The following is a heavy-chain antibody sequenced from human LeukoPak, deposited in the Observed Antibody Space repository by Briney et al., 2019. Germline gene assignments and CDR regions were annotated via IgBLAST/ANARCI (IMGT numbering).Heavy chain of an antibody. CDR2: INPNSGGT. D-gene: IGHD3-22*01. CDR1: GYTFTGYY. J-gene: IGHJ4*02. V-gene: IGHV1-2*02. Sequence: ASVKVSCKASGYTFTGYYMHWVRQAPGQGLEWMGWINPNSGGTNYAQKFQGRVTMTRDTSISTAYMELSRLRSDDTAVYYCARVRGYYYDRSGYSDHWGQGTLVTVSS. CDR3: ARVRGYYYDRSGYSDH.